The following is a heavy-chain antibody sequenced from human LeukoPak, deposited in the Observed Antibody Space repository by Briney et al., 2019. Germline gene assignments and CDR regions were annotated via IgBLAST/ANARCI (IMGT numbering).Heavy chain of an antibody. Sequence: GRSLRLSCAASGFTFSSYGMHWVRQAPGKGLEWVAFIRYDGSNKYYADSVKGRFTISRDNSKNTLYLQMNSLRAEDTAVYYCAKDLCISTSCPIGYWGQGTLVTVSS. D-gene: IGHD2-2*01. V-gene: IGHV3-30*02. CDR3: AKDLCISTSCPIGY. J-gene: IGHJ4*02. CDR2: IRYDGSNK. CDR1: GFTFSSYG.